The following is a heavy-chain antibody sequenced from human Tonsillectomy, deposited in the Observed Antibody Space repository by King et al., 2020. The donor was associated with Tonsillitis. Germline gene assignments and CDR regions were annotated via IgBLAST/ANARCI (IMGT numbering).Heavy chain of an antibody. V-gene: IGHV3-30*18. CDR1: GFSFSSYG. J-gene: IGHJ3*01. D-gene: IGHD6-19*01. CDR3: AKGGGDKPRGWYAGAFDL. CDR2: ISDDGSNQ. Sequence: VQLVESGGGVVQPGRSLRLSCAASGFSFSSYGMHWVRQAPGKGLEWVSVISDDGSNQYYADSVKGRFTISRDNSKNTLYLQMNSLRPEDTAVYYCAKGGGDKPRGWYAGAFDLWGQGTMVTVSS.